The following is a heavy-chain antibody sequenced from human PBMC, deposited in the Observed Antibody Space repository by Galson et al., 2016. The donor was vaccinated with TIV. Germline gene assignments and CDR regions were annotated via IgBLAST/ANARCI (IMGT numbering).Heavy chain of an antibody. V-gene: IGHV4-34*01. D-gene: IGHD6-19*01. CDR3: ARGISAYYFYNYMDV. J-gene: IGHJ6*03. CDR1: GGSFAGHY. Sequence: LSLTCALHGGSFAGHYWSWIRQPPGKGLEWIAEINHSGITNFNPSLTSRVTISIDTSKNHLSLRLSSVTAADTAVYYCARGISAYYFYNYMDVWGKGTTVTVSS. CDR2: INHSGIT.